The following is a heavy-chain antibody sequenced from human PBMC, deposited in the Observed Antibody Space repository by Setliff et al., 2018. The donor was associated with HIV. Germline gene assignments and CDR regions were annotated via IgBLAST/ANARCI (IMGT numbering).Heavy chain of an antibody. CDR2: IYHSGST. D-gene: IGHD6-13*01. V-gene: IGHV4-38-2*01. CDR3: ARGRSRWTYYNYYYMDV. Sequence: SETLSLTCAVSGYSISSGYYWGWIRQPPGKGLEWIGSIYHSGSTYYNPSLKSRVTISVDTSKNQFSLKLSSVAAADTAVYYCARGRSRWTYYNYYYMDVWGKGTTVTVSS. J-gene: IGHJ6*03. CDR1: GYSISSGYY.